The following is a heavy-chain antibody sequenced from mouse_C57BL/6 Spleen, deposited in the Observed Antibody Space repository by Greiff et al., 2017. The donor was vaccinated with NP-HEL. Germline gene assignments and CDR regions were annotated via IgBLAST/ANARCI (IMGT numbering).Heavy chain of an antibody. J-gene: IGHJ4*01. CDR2: IHPNSGST. CDR3: ARKGSYDGYYGAMDD. V-gene: IGHV1-64*01. CDR1: GYTFTSYW. Sequence: VQLQQSGAELVKPGASVKLSCKASGYTFTSYWMHWVKQRPGQGLEWIGMIHPNSGSTNYNEKFKSKATLTVDKSSSTAYMQRSSLTSEDSAVYYGARKGSYDGYYGAMDDCGQGTSVTVSS. D-gene: IGHD2-3*01.